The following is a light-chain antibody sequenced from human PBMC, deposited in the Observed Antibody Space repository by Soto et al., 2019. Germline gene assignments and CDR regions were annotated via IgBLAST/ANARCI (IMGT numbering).Light chain of an antibody. CDR1: SSDVGGYKY. CDR2: EVD. V-gene: IGLV2-14*01. Sequence: QSALTQAASVSGSPGQSITISCTGTSSDVGGYKYVSWYQQHAGKAPKLVIFEVDNRPSGVSNRFSGSRSGSTASLTISGLQAEDEADYYCSSYTSKKTLVFGGGTKLTVL. J-gene: IGLJ2*01. CDR3: SSYTSKKTLV.